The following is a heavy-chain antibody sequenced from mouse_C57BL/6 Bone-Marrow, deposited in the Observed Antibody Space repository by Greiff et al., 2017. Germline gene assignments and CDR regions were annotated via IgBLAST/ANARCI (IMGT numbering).Heavy chain of an antibody. Sequence: VQLQQSGPELVKPGASVKISCKASGYTFTDYYMNWVKQSHGKSLEWIGDINTNNGGTCYNQKFKGKATLTVDKSSSTAYMELRSLTSEDSAVYYCARVVEENFDDWGQGTTLTVSS. CDR3: ARVVEENFDD. V-gene: IGHV1-26*01. J-gene: IGHJ2*01. CDR2: INTNNGGT. CDR1: GYTFTDYY. D-gene: IGHD1-1*01.